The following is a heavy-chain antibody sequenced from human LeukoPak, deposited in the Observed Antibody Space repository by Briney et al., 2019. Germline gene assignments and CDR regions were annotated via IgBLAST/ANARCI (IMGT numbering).Heavy chain of an antibody. V-gene: IGHV3-30*18. D-gene: IGHD3-10*01. CDR3: AKDHQGFNYYGSGSYSPCYFDY. CDR1: GFTFSSYG. J-gene: IGHJ4*02. CDR2: ISYDGRDK. Sequence: GGSLPLSCADSGFTFSSYGMHWVRQAPGKGLEWVAVISYDGRDKYYADSLEGRFTISRDNSKNTLYLQMNSLRAEDTAVYYCAKDHQGFNYYGSGSYSPCYFDYWGQGTLVTVSS.